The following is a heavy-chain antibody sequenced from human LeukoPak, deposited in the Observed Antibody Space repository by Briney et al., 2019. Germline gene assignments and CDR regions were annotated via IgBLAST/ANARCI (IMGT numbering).Heavy chain of an antibody. CDR3: ARGEYYFDY. J-gene: IGHJ4*02. CDR2: ISWNSGSI. Sequence: GGSLRLSCAASGFTFDDYAMHWVRQAPGKGLEWVSGISWNSGSIGYADSVKGRFTISRDNAKNSLYLQMNGLRAGDMALYYCARGEYYFDYWGQGTLVTVSS. CDR1: GFTFDDYA. V-gene: IGHV3-9*03.